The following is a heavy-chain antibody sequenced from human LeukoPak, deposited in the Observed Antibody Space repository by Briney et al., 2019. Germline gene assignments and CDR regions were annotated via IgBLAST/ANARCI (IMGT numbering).Heavy chain of an antibody. J-gene: IGHJ5*02. CDR1: GYTFTSYG. D-gene: IGHD5-18*01. CDR2: MNPNSGNT. Sequence: ASVKVSCKASGYTFTSYGISWVRQAPGQGLEWMGWMNPNSGNTGYAQKFQGRVTMTRNNSISTAYMELSSLRSEDTAVYYCAKSRPGRGYGYVRWFDPWGQGTLVTVSS. V-gene: IGHV1-8*02. CDR3: AKSRPGRGYGYVRWFDP.